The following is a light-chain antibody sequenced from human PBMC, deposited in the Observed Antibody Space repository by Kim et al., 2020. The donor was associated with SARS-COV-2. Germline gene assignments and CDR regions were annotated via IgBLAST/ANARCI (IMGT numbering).Light chain of an antibody. Sequence: QSVLTQAPSASGTPGQSVTISCSGSRSNIGTNYVFWYQQLPGTAPKLLIYRNNQRPSGVPDRFSGSKSGTSASLAISGLRSEDEADYYCAAWDDSLSGGVFGGGTKLTVL. V-gene: IGLV1-47*01. CDR3: AAWDDSLSGGV. CDR2: RNN. CDR1: RSNIGTNY. J-gene: IGLJ3*02.